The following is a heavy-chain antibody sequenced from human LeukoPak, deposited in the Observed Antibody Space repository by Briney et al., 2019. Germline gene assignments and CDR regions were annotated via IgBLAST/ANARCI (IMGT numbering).Heavy chain of an antibody. CDR2: VRNKANSYTT. J-gene: IGHJ4*02. CDR3: ARAGGSGSYYTYYFDY. D-gene: IGHD1-26*01. Sequence: GGSLRLSCAASGFTFSAHYMDWVRQAPGKGLEWVGRVRNKANSYTTDYAASVKGRFTISRDDSKNSLYLQMNSLKIEDTAVYYCARAGGSGSYYTYYFDYWGQGTLVTVSS. V-gene: IGHV3-72*01. CDR1: GFTFSAHY.